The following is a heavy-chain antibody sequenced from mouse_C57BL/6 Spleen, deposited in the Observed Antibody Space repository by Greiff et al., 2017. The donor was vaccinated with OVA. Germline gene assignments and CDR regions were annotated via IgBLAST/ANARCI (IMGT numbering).Heavy chain of an antibody. CDR2: ISDGGSYT. V-gene: IGHV5-4*01. J-gene: IGHJ2*01. CDR1: GFTFSSYA. CDR3: ARDRYYGGSYGYFDY. Sequence: EVQVVESGGGLVKPGGSLKLSCAASGFTFSSYAMSWVRQTPEKRLEWVATISDGGSYTYYPDNVKGRFTISRDNAKNNLYLQMSHLKSEDTAMYYCARDRYYGGSYGYFDYWGQGTTLTVAS. D-gene: IGHD1-1*01.